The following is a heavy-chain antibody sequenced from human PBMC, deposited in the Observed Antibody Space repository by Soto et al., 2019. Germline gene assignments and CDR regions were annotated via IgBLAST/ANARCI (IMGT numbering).Heavy chain of an antibody. CDR2: IIDGGRT. D-gene: IGHD2-21*01. J-gene: IGHJ4*02. Sequence: QLQLLESGPGLVKPSETLSLICTVSGGSVSSRSHYWVWIRQPPGKGLEGISSIIDGGRTYYNPSLRSRLIMSLNTSKNHFSLNLTSVTAAVTAVYYCAKHLGNYGDWAFDFWGQGNMVTVST. V-gene: IGHV4-39*01. CDR1: GGSVSSRSHY. CDR3: AKHLGNYGDWAFDF.